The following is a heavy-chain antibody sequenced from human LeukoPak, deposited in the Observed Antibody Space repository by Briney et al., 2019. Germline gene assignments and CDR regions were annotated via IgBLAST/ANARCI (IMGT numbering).Heavy chain of an antibody. CDR3: ARGYSYDNYFDY. V-gene: IGHV1-69*05. CDR2: IIPIFGTA. CDR1: GGTFSSYA. Sequence: ASVKVSCKASGGTFSSYAISWVRQAPGQGLEWMGRIIPIFGTANYAQKFQGRVTITTDKSTSTAYMELSSLRSEDTAVYYCARGYSYDNYFDYWGQGTLVTVSS. J-gene: IGHJ4*02. D-gene: IGHD5-18*01.